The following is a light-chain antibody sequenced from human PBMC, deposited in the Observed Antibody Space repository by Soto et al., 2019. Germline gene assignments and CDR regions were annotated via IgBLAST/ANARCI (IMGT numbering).Light chain of an antibody. Sequence: QSVLTQPPSVSGAPGQRVTISCTGSSSNIGARFDVHWYRHLPGTAPKLLISVNTNGPSGVADRFSGSKSGTSASLAIAGLRAEDEADYYWQSYDSGLAGFVFGTGTKSPS. CDR3: QSYDSGLAGFV. CDR2: VNT. J-gene: IGLJ1*01. V-gene: IGLV1-40*01. CDR1: SSNIGARFD.